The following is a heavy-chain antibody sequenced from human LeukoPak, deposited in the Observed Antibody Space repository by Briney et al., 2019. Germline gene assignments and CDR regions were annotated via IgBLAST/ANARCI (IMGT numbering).Heavy chain of an antibody. CDR3: ASPPGSYDSSGYSLGY. Sequence: GGSLRLSCAASGFIFSSYGMSWVRQAPGKGLEWVSAISGSGGSTYYADSVKGRFTISRDNSKNTLYLQMNSLRAEDTAVYYCASPPGSYDSSGYSLGYWGQGTLVTVSS. D-gene: IGHD3-22*01. CDR2: ISGSGGST. V-gene: IGHV3-23*01. CDR1: GFIFSSYG. J-gene: IGHJ4*02.